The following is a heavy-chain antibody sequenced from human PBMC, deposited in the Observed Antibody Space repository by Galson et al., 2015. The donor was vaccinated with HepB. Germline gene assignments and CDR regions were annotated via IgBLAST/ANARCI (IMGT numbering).Heavy chain of an antibody. J-gene: IGHJ4*02. CDR1: GFTFSSYS. V-gene: IGHV3-48*01. D-gene: IGHD5-24*01. Sequence: SLRLSCAASGFTFSSYSMNWVRQAPGKGPEWVSYISSGSTTICYADSVKGRFTISRDNAKNSLYLQMNSLRAEDTAVCYCARVSGRERWLKLRVPLDYWGQGTLVTVSS. CDR2: ISSGSTTI. CDR3: ARVSGRERWLKLRVPLDY.